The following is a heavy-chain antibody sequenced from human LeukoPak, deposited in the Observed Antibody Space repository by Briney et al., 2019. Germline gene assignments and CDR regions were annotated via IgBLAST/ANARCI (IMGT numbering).Heavy chain of an antibody. Sequence: PGGSLRLSCTVSGFTVSSNSMSRVRQAPGKGLERVSAISGSGGSTYYADSVKGRFTISRDNSKNTLYLQMNSLRAEDTAVYYCAKQTAGRWLQSSDYWGQGTLVTVSS. V-gene: IGHV3-23*01. D-gene: IGHD5-24*01. CDR1: GFTVSSNS. J-gene: IGHJ4*02. CDR3: AKQTAGRWLQSSDY. CDR2: ISGSGGST.